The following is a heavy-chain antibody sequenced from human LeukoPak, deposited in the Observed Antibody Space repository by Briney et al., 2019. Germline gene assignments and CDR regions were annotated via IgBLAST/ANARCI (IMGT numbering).Heavy chain of an antibody. J-gene: IGHJ5*02. CDR2: IYTTGST. V-gene: IGHV4-61*02. CDR3: ARGGRSTKYYYDWFDP. Sequence: SETLSLTCTVSGGSISSGSYYWSWIRQPAGKGLEWIGRIYTTGSTNYNPSLKSRVTISVHTSKNQFSLKLSSVTAADTAVYYCARGGRSTKYYYDWFDPWGQGTLVTVSS. CDR1: GGSISSGSYY. D-gene: IGHD3-10*01.